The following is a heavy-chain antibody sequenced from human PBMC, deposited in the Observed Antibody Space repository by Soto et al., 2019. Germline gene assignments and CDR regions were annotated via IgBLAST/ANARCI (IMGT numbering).Heavy chain of an antibody. V-gene: IGHV1-18*01. CDR1: GYTFTSYG. CDR2: ISAYNGNT. J-gene: IGHJ4*02. Sequence: QVQLVQSGAEVKKPGASVKVSCKASGYTFTSYGISWVRQAPGQGLEWMGWISAYNGNTNYAQKLQGRVTMTTDTXTXXADMELRSLRSDDTAVYYCAIRGYGGNLGGYYFDYWGQGTLVTVSS. D-gene: IGHD4-17*01. CDR3: AIRGYGGNLGGYYFDY.